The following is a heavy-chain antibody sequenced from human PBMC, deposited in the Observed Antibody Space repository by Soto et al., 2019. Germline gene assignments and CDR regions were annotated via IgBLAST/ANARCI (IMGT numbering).Heavy chain of an antibody. J-gene: IGHJ3*01. CDR3: AKEDDAWTNGHFNV. V-gene: IGHV3-23*01. D-gene: IGHD3-3*01. CDR1: GFTFSSYW. Sequence: PGGSLRLSCAASGFTFSSYWMHWVRQAPGKGLVWVSHIDVGGGSAYYADSVKGRFTIYRDNSKNTLHLQLNSLRSEDTAIYYCAKEDDAWTNGHFNVWGQGTVVTVSS. CDR2: IDVGGGSA.